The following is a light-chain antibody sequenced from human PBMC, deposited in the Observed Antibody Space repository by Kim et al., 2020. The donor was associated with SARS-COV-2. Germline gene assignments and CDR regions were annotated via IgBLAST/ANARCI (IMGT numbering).Light chain of an antibody. CDR2: DAS. CDR1: QNINTW. J-gene: IGKJ2*01. V-gene: IGKV1-5*01. Sequence: SASVGDRVPITCRASQNINTWLAWYHQKPGRPPKLLIYDASSLQGGVTSRFSGSGSGTEFTLTLSGLQPDDFATYYCQQYDSFPFTFGQGTKLEI. CDR3: QQYDSFPFT.